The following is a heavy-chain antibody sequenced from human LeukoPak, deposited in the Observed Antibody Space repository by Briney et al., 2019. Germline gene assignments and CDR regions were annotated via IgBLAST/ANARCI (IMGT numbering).Heavy chain of an antibody. Sequence: LEASVKVSCKASGYTFTGYYMHWVRQAPGQGLEWMGWINPNSGGANYAQKFQGRVTMTRDTSISTAYMELSRLRSDDTAVYYCAREVSGGGYFDYWGQGTLVTVSS. CDR3: AREVSGGGYFDY. CDR1: GYTFTGYY. J-gene: IGHJ4*02. D-gene: IGHD2-15*01. CDR2: INPNSGGA. V-gene: IGHV1-2*03.